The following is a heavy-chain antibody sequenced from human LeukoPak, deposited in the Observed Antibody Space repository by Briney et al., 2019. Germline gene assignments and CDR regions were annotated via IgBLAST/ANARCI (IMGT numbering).Heavy chain of an antibody. V-gene: IGHV4-31*03. CDR3: ARDRTPGGMDV. J-gene: IGHJ6*02. CDR1: GGSISISSGGYY. Sequence: PSQTLSLTCTVSGGSISISSGGYYWSWIRQHPGKGLEWIGYIYYSGSTYYNPSLESRVIISVDMSKNQFSLKLSSVTAADTAVYYCARDRTPGGMDVWGQGTTVTVSS. CDR2: IYYSGST.